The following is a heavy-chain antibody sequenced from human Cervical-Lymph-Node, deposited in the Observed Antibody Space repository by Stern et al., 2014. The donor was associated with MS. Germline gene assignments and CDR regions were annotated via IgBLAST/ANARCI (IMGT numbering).Heavy chain of an antibody. Sequence: VQLVESGAEVKKPGASVKVSCKASGYTFTDYYLHWVRQAPGQGLEWMGWINPVRGGTNSAQKFQGRVTMTRDTAISTAYMELSRLTSDDTAVYYCARTKTVTTYYGMDVWGQGTTVTVSS. CDR3: ARTKTVTTYYGMDV. J-gene: IGHJ6*02. D-gene: IGHD4-17*01. CDR1: GYTFTDYY. V-gene: IGHV1-2*02. CDR2: INPVRGGT.